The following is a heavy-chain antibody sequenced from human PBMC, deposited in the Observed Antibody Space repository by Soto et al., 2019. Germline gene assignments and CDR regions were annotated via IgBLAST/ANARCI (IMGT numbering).Heavy chain of an antibody. CDR1: GFTFSSYS. D-gene: IGHD6-19*01. Sequence: GGSLRLSCAASGFTFSSYSMNWVRQAPGKGLEWVSSISSSSSYIYYADSVKGRFTISRDNAKNSLYLQMNSLRAEDTAVYYCARGQSGWYSYYYYGMDVWGQGTTVTVS. V-gene: IGHV3-21*01. CDR3: ARGQSGWYSYYYYGMDV. CDR2: ISSSSSYI. J-gene: IGHJ6*02.